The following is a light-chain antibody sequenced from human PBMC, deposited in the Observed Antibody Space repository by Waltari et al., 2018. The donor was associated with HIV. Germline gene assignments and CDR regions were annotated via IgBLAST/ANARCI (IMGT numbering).Light chain of an antibody. V-gene: IGLV4-60*02. CDR2: LEGSGSY. Sequence: QPVLTQSSSASASLGSSVKLTCTLSSGHSSYIIAWHQQQPGKAPRYLMKLEGSGSYNKGSGVPDRWSGSIYGADRYLTIPNLQFEDEADYYCETWDSNTHRGFGGGTKLTVL. J-gene: IGLJ3*02. CDR1: SGHSSYI. CDR3: ETWDSNTHRG.